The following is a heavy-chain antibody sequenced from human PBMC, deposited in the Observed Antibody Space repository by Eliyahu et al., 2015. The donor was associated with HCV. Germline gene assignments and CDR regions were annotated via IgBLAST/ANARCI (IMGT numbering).Heavy chain of an antibody. J-gene: IGHJ6*02. V-gene: IGHV5-51*01. CDR1: GYXFTSYW. Sequence: EVQLVQSGAEVKKPGESLKXSCKGSGYXFTSYWIXWVRXMPGKGREWMGXIYPGDSDTRYSPSSQGQVTISADKSISTAYLQWSSLKASDTAMYYCARREGGRYCSGGSCYPGNSDPDYYYGMDVWGQGTTVTVSS. CDR2: IYPGDSDT. CDR3: ARREGGRYCSGGSCYPGNSDPDYYYGMDV. D-gene: IGHD2-15*01.